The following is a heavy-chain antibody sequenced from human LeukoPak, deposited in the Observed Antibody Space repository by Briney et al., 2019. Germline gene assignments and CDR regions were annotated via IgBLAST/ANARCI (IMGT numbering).Heavy chain of an antibody. Sequence: PGGSLRLSCVGSGFIFSSYDMGWVRQAPGKGMEWVSSISRGGDRTYYEVSVKGRFTISRDNSKNTLYLQMDSLRTEDTAVYYCARAEVIAIFDYWGHGTLVTVSS. J-gene: IGHJ4*03. V-gene: IGHV3-23*01. CDR1: GFIFSSYD. CDR2: ISRGGDRT. CDR3: ARAEVIAIFDY. D-gene: IGHD2-21*01.